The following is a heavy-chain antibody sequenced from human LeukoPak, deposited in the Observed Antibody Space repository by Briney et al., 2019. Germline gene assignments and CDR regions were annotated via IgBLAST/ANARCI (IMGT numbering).Heavy chain of an antibody. D-gene: IGHD3-22*01. CDR3: RVTGSRVYDSSGYYYDYFDY. CDR2: INHSGST. CDR1: GGSFSGYY. Sequence: SETLSLTCAVYGGSFSGYYWSWIRQPPGKGLEWIGEINHSGSTNYNSSLKSRVTISVDTSKNQFSLKLSSVTAADTAVYYCRVTGSRVYDSSGYYYDYFDYWGQGTLVTVSS. V-gene: IGHV4-34*01. J-gene: IGHJ4*02.